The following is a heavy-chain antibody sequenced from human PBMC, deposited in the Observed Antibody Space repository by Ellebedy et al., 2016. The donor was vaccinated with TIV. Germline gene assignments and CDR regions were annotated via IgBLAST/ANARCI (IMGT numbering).Heavy chain of an antibody. J-gene: IGHJ4*02. CDR2: ISGSGGST. CDR3: ARAPYCSSTSCYELDY. CDR1: GFTFSSYA. D-gene: IGHD2-2*01. V-gene: IGHV3-23*01. Sequence: GESLKISCAASGFTFSSYAMSWVRQAPGKGLEWVSAISGSGGSTYYADSVKGRFTISRDNAKNSLYLQMNSLRAEDTAVYYCARAPYCSSTSCYELDYWGQGTLVTVSS.